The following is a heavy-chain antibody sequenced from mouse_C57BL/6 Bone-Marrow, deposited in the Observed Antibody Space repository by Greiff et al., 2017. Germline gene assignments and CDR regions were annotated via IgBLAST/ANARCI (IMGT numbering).Heavy chain of an antibody. D-gene: IGHD1-1*01. Sequence: QVQLQQSGPELVKPWASVKISCKASGYAFSSSWMNWVKQRPGKGLEWIGRIYPGDGDTNYNGKFKGKATLTADKSSSTAYMQLSSLTSEDSAVYFCARDYYGRGDYWGQGTTLTVSS. CDR1: GYAFSSSW. CDR2: IYPGDGDT. V-gene: IGHV1-82*01. J-gene: IGHJ2*01. CDR3: ARDYYGRGDY.